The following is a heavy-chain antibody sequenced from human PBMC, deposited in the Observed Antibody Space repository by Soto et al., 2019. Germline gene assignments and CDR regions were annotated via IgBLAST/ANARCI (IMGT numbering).Heavy chain of an antibody. CDR1: GGPFSSYP. CDR2: IIPIFGIV. V-gene: IGHV1-69*01. D-gene: IGHD1-1*01. CDR3: ARPRTTATTKGYDY. J-gene: IGHJ4*02. Sequence: QVQLVQSGAELKKPGSSVKVSCKASGGPFSSYPLTWVRQAPGQGLEWMGGIIPIFGIVNSAQKFQGRVSITADESTSTAYMELSSLTSEDTAVYYCARPRTTATTKGYDYWGQGTLVTVSS.